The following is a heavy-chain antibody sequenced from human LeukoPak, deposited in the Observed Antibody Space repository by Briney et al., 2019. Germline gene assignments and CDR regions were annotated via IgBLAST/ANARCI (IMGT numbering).Heavy chain of an antibody. V-gene: IGHV3-7*01. J-gene: IGHJ4*02. CDR2: IKQDGSEK. D-gene: IGHD3-10*01. CDR1: GFTFSSYA. Sequence: GGSLRLSCAASGFTFSSYAMHWVRQAPGKGLEWVANIKQDGSEKYYVDSVKGRFTISRDNAKNSLYLQMNSLRAEDTAVYYCARVRYGGFDYWGQGTLVTVSS. CDR3: ARVRYGGFDY.